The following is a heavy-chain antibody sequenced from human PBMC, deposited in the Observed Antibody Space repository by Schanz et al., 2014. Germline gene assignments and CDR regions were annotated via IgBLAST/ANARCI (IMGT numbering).Heavy chain of an antibody. CDR3: ARDPLPYSSYSYYTMDV. D-gene: IGHD2-21*01. V-gene: IGHV3-30*03. CDR2: TSFDGNEK. Sequence: QVQLVESGGGVVQSGRSLRLSCAGSGFSFSDYGMHWVRQAPGRGLEWVAFTSFDGNEKSYADSVKGRFTISRDNSKSTLFLQMNSLRPDDTAVYYCARDPLPYSSYSYYTMDVWGQGTTVTVSS. J-gene: IGHJ6*02. CDR1: GFSFSDYG.